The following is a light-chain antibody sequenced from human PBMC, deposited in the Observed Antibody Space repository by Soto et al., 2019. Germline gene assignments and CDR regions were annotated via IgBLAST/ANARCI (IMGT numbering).Light chain of an antibody. Sequence: SVLTQPASVSGSPGQSITISCTGTSFDVGAYNNVSWYQQHPGKAPKLMIYEVSNRPSGVSNRFSGSKSGNTASLTISGLQAEDEADYYGSSYTSSSTYVFGTGTKVTVL. CDR3: SSYTSSSTYV. CDR2: EVS. V-gene: IGLV2-14*01. CDR1: SFDVGAYNN. J-gene: IGLJ1*01.